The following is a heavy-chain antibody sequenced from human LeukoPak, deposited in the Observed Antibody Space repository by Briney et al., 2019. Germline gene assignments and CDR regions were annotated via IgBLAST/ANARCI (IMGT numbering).Heavy chain of an antibody. CDR2: INTNTGNP. Sequence: ASVEVSCKASGYTFTPYSINWVRQAPGQGLEWMGWINTNTGNPTYAQAFTGRFVFSLDTSVSTAYLQISSLEAEDTAVYYCTRDASTINFDYWGQGTLVTVSS. J-gene: IGHJ4*02. CDR3: TRDASTINFDY. CDR1: GYTFTPYS. D-gene: IGHD3-3*01. V-gene: IGHV7-4-1*02.